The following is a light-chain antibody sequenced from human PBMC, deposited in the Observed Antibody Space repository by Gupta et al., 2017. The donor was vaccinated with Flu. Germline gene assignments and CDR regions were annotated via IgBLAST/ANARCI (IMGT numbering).Light chain of an antibody. CDR2: EGN. J-gene: IGLJ3*02. CDR3: CSYGGINTGV. CDR1: SSDGATYKL. V-gene: IGLV2-23*01. Sequence: TSSDGATYKLVSWYQQHPGKAPKIMIYEGNKRPSGVSNRFSGSKSDNTASLTISGLQSEDEADYYCCSYGGINTGVFGGGTKVTVL.